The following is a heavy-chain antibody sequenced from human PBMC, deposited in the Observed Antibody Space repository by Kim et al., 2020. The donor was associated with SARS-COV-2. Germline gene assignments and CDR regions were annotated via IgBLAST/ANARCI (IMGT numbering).Heavy chain of an antibody. CDR3: ARAPSAAIEIDSSSWSRDY. V-gene: IGHV3-21*01. J-gene: IGHJ4*02. Sequence: GGSLRLSCAASGFTFSSYSMNWVRQAPGKGLEWVSSISSSSSYIYYADSVKGRFTISRDNAKNSLYLQMNSLRAEDTAVYYCARAPSAAIEIDSSSWSRDYWGQGTLVTVSS. CDR2: ISSSSSYI. D-gene: IGHD6-13*01. CDR1: GFTFSSYS.